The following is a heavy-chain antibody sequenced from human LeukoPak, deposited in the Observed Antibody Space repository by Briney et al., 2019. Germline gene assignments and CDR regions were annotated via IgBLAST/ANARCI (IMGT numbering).Heavy chain of an antibody. CDR2: FIPILGIA. CDR1: GGTFSSYA. J-gene: IGHJ6*02. Sequence: SVKVSCKASGGTFSSYAISWVRQAPGQGLEWMGRFIPILGIANYAQKFQGRVTITADKSTSTAYMELSSLRSEDTAVYYCARDIVPAAIRAYYYYGMDVWGQGTTVTVSS. V-gene: IGHV1-69*04. D-gene: IGHD2-2*02. CDR3: ARDIVPAAIRAYYYYGMDV.